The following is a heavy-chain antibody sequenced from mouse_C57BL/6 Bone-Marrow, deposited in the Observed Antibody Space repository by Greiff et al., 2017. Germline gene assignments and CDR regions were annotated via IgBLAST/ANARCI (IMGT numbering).Heavy chain of an antibody. Sequence: VQLQQSGPGLVQPSQSLSITCTVSGFSLTSYGVHWVRQSPGKGLEWLGVIWSGGSTDYNAAFISRLSISKDNSKSQVFFKMNSLQADDTAIYYCARKECNWDWFAYWGQGTLVTVSA. D-gene: IGHD4-1*01. V-gene: IGHV2-2*01. CDR1: GFSLTSYG. CDR2: IWSGGST. J-gene: IGHJ3*01. CDR3: ARKECNWDWFAY.